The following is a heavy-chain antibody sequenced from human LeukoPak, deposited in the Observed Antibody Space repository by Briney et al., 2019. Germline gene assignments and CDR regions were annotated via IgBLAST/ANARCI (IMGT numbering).Heavy chain of an antibody. J-gene: IGHJ4*02. CDR2: IYHSGST. CDR3: ARGTLYYSDSSARFDY. CDR1: GYSISSGYY. V-gene: IGHV4-38-2*02. D-gene: IGHD3-22*01. Sequence: SETLSLTCTVSGYSISSGYYWGWIRQPPGKGLEWIGSIYHSGSTYYNPSLKSRVTISVDTSKNQFSLKLSSVTAADTAVYYCARGTLYYSDSSARFDYWGQGTLVTVSS.